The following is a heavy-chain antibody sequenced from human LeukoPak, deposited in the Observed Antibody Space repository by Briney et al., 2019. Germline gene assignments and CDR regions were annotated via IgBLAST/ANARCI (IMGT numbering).Heavy chain of an antibody. V-gene: IGHV3-23*01. CDR1: EPTFSSYT. D-gene: IGHD1-7*01. Sequence: GGSLRLSCVASEPTFSSYTMSWVRQAPGKGLEWVSGISHVGGGTSYADFAKGRFTISRDNSKNTLYLQMNSLRDEDTAVYYCAICHWELPPPYWGRGTLVTVSS. J-gene: IGHJ4*02. CDR2: ISHVGGGT. CDR3: AICHWELPPPY.